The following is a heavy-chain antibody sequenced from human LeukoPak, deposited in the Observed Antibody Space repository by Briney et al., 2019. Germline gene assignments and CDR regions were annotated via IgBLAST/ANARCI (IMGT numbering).Heavy chain of an antibody. Sequence: SETLSLTCAVYDGSFSGYYWSWIRQPAGKGLEWIGRIYTSGSTNYNPSLNSRVTILLDTSKNQFSLKLSSVTAADTAVYYCARGGRWELPRPYAFDIWGQGTMVTVSS. CDR2: IYTSGST. D-gene: IGHD1-26*01. CDR3: ARGGRWELPRPYAFDI. J-gene: IGHJ3*02. V-gene: IGHV4-59*10. CDR1: DGSFSGYY.